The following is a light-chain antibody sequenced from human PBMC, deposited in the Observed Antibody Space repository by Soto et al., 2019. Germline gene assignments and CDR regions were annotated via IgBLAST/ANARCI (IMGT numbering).Light chain of an antibody. Sequence: DIQMTQSPSSLSASVGDRVTITCRASQTISHYLNWYQQKPGKAPKLLIYGASSLQSGVPSRFSGSGSGIDFTLSISSLQPEDFATYYCEQSYSTRWTFGQGTKLEIK. CDR3: EQSYSTRWT. V-gene: IGKV1-39*01. CDR2: GAS. J-gene: IGKJ1*01. CDR1: QTISHY.